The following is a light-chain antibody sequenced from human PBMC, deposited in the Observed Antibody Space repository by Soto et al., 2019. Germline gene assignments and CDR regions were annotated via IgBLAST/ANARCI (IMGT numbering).Light chain of an antibody. CDR3: QQYNNSTWT. V-gene: IGKV3-15*01. J-gene: IGKJ1*01. CDR2: GAF. CDR1: QSVTNN. Sequence: EIVMTQSPATLSVSPGEGASLFCRASQSVTNNVAWYQKKPGQDPRLLIYGAFTRATGIPARFSGSGSGTEFNLTISRLQSEDFAVYQCQQYNNSTWTFGQGTKVDIK.